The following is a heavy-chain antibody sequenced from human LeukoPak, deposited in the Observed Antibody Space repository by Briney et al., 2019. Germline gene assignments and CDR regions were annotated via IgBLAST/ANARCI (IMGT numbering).Heavy chain of an antibody. V-gene: IGHV3-64D*06. CDR1: GFTFSSYS. CDR2: ISSNGGST. Sequence: GGSLRLSCAASGFTFSSYSMNWVRQAPGKGLEYVSAISSNGGSTYYADSVKGRFTISRDNSRNTLHLQMSSLRVEDTAVYYCVKDSSSGSYFDYWGQGTLVTVSS. CDR3: VKDSSSGSYFDY. D-gene: IGHD3-10*01. J-gene: IGHJ4*02.